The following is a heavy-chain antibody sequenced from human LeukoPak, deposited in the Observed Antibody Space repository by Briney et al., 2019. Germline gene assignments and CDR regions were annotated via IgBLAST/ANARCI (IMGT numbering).Heavy chain of an antibody. V-gene: IGHV1-69*01. D-gene: IGHD3-3*01. CDR3: ASGEGSITIFGVVIGNFDY. Sequence: SVKVSCKASGGTFSSYAISWVRQAPGQGLEWMGGIIPIFGTANYAQKFQGRVTITADESTSTAYMELSSLRSEDTAVYYCASGEGSITIFGVVIGNFDYWGQGTLVTVSS. CDR1: GGTFSSYA. CDR2: IIPIFGTA. J-gene: IGHJ4*02.